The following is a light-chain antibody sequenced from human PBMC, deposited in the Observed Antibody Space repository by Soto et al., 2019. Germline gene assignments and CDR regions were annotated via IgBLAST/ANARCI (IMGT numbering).Light chain of an antibody. CDR3: QQYHSYSYT. CDR1: QSISSW. Sequence: DIQMTQSPSTLSASVGDRVTITCRASQSISSWLAWYQQKPGKAPKLLIYKASDLESGVPSRFSGSGSGTEFPLTISSLQPDDFATYYCQQYHSYSYTFGQGTKLDIK. V-gene: IGKV1-5*03. J-gene: IGKJ2*01. CDR2: KAS.